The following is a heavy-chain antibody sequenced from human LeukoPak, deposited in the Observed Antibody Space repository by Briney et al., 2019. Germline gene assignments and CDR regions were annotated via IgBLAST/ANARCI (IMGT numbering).Heavy chain of an antibody. Sequence: GGSLRLSCAASGFTFSSYAMSWVRQAPGKGLEWVSAISGSGGSTYYADSVKGRFTISRDNSKNTLYLQMNSRRAEDTAVYYCAKNVIVATIVDYWGQGTLVTVSS. D-gene: IGHD5-12*01. CDR3: AKNVIVATIVDY. J-gene: IGHJ4*02. V-gene: IGHV3-23*01. CDR2: ISGSGGST. CDR1: GFTFSSYA.